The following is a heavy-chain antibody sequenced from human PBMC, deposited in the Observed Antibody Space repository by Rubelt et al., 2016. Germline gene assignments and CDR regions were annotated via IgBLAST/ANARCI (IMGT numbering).Heavy chain of an antibody. CDR1: GYTFTGYY. D-gene: IGHD1-26*01. CDR2: IDPNSGAT. Sequence: QLVQSAAEVKEPGASVKVSCKASGYTFTGYYIHWMRQAPGQGPEWMGRIDPNSGATNYTQIFQGRVTMTTDTSVRTPDRGHGRVLSDETAVYYCASGTNYYYAMDVWGQGTTVTVS. V-gene: IGHV1-2*06. J-gene: IGHJ6*02. CDR3: ASGTNYYYAMDV.